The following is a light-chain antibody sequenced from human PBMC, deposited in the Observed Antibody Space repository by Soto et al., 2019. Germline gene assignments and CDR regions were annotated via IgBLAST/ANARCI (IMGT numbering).Light chain of an antibody. V-gene: IGLV2-8*01. J-gene: IGLJ3*02. Sequence: QSVLTQPPSASGSPGQSVTISCTGTSSDVGGYNYVSWYQHHPGKAPKLIIYEVDERPSGVPDRFSGSKSGNTASLTVSGLQAEDEADYYCSSYVGSSTLFGGGTKLTVL. CDR2: EVD. CDR1: SSDVGGYNY. CDR3: SSYVGSSTL.